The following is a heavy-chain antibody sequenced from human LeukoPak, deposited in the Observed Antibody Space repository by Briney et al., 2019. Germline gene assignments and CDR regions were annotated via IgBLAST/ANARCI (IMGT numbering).Heavy chain of an antibody. CDR3: ARRYCRVGDCNYFDY. CDR1: GYSFTTYW. D-gene: IGHD2-21*02. CDR2: IYPGDSDT. J-gene: IGHJ4*02. V-gene: IGHV5-51*01. Sequence: GESLKISCKGSGYSFTTYWIGWVRQMPGKGLELMGIIYPGDSDTRYSPSFQGQVTISADKSISTAYLQWSSLRASDTAMYYCARRYCRVGDCNYFDYWGQGTLVTVSS.